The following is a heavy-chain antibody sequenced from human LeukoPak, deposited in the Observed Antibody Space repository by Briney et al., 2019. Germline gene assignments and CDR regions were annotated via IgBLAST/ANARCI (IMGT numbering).Heavy chain of an antibody. Sequence: GGSPRLSCAASGFTFSSYSMNWVRQAPGKGLEWVSSISSSSSYIYYADSVKGRFTISRDNAKNSLYLQMNSLRAEDTAVYYCAGEENYCGSGSYRYWGQGTLVTVSS. CDR3: AGEENYCGSGSYRY. CDR2: ISSSSSYI. D-gene: IGHD3-10*01. J-gene: IGHJ4*02. V-gene: IGHV3-21*01. CDR1: GFTFSSYS.